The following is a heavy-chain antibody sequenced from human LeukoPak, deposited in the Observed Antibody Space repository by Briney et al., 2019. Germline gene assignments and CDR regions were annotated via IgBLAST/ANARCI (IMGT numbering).Heavy chain of an antibody. J-gene: IGHJ4*02. V-gene: IGHV3-23*01. CDR2: INYSGGST. Sequence: PGGSLRLSCAASGFTFSTYAMSWVRQAPGKGLEWVSTINYSGGSTYYADSVKGRFTISRDNSKNTLYLQMNSLRAEDTAVYYCAKVVTHGSSHYWGQGTLVTVSS. D-gene: IGHD6-6*01. CDR1: GFTFSTYA. CDR3: AKVVTHGSSHY.